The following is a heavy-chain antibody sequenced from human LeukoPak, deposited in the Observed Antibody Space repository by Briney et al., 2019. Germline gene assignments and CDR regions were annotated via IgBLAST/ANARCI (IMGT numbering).Heavy chain of an antibody. D-gene: IGHD3-9*01. CDR3: ATVNTIFSLAAFDI. CDR1: GYTLTELS. CDR2: FDPEDGET. J-gene: IGHJ3*02. V-gene: IGHV1-24*01. Sequence: ASVNVSCTVSGYTLTELSMHWVRQAPGKGLEWMGGFDPEDGETIYAQKFQGRVTMTEDTSTDTAYMELSSLRSEDTAVYYCATVNTIFSLAAFDIWGQGTMVTVSS.